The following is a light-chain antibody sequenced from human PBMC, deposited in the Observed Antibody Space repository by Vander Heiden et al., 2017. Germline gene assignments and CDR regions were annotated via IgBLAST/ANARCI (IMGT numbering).Light chain of an antibody. CDR3: QSYDSSLSGPYVV. Sequence: QPVLTQPPSVSGAPGQRVTISCTGSSPNLGAGYAVHWYQQPPAPAPKLLIYGNSNRPSGVPDRFSGSKSGTSASLAITGLQAEDEADYYCQSYDSSLSGPYVVFGGGTKLTVL. V-gene: IGLV1-40*01. CDR1: SPNLGAGYA. CDR2: GNS. J-gene: IGLJ2*01.